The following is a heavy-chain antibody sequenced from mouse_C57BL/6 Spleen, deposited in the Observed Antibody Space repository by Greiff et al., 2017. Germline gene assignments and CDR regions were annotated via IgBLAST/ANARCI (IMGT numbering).Heavy chain of an antibody. CDR2: IWSGGST. Sequence: QVQLKESGPGLVQPSQSLSITCTVSGFSLTSYGVHWVRQSPGKGLEWLGVIWSGGSTDYNAAFMSRLGITKDNSESQVFFKMNSLQADDTAIYYCAINDYAMDYWGQGTSVTVSS. CDR1: GFSLTSYG. J-gene: IGHJ4*01. V-gene: IGHV2-5*01. CDR3: AINDYAMDY.